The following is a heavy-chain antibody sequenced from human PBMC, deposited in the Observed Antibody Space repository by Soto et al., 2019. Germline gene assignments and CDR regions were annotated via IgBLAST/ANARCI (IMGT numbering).Heavy chain of an antibody. CDR2: IYYSGST. J-gene: IGHJ5*02. CDR1: GGSISSGGYY. D-gene: IGHD2-15*01. CDR3: ARYHQVLGYCSGGSCYSVLDTYNWFDP. V-gene: IGHV4-31*03. Sequence: SETLSLTCTVSGGSISSGGYYWSWIRQHPGKGLEWIGYIYYSGSTYYNPSLKSRVTISVDTSKNQFSLKLSSVTAADTAVYYCARYHQVLGYCSGGSCYSVLDTYNWFDPWGQGTLVTVSS.